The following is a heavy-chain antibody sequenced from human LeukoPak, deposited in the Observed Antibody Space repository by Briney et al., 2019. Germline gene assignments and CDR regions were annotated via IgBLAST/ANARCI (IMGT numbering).Heavy chain of an antibody. V-gene: IGHV1-3*01. CDR1: GYTFASYA. CDR3: ARDGGGYYFDY. J-gene: IGHJ4*02. Sequence: ASVKVSCKASGYTFASYAMHWVRQAPGQRLEWMGWINAGNGNTKYSQKFQGRVTITRDTSASTAYMELRSLRSDDTAVYYCARDGGGYYFDYWGQGTLVTVSS. D-gene: IGHD3-16*01. CDR2: INAGNGNT.